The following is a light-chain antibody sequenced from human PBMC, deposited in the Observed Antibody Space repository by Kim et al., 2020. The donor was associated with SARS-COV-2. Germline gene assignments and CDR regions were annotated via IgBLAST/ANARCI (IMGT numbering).Light chain of an antibody. CDR3: CSYAGSYTFV. Sequence: GQSVTISCTGTSNDIGSYKFVSWYQQHPGKAPKLIIFDVSERSTGVPDRFSGSQSANTASLTISGLQPEDESDHYCCSYAGSYTFVFGGGTQLTVL. CDR1: SNDIGSYKF. J-gene: IGLJ3*02. V-gene: IGLV2-11*03. CDR2: DVS.